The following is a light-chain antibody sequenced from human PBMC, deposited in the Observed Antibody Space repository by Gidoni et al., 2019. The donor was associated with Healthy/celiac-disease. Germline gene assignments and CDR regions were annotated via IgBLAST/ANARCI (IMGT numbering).Light chain of an antibody. CDR1: QSISSY. J-gene: IGKJ2*01. Sequence: DIQMTQSPPSLSASVGDRVTITCRASQSISSYLNWYQQKQGKAPKLLIYAASSLQSGVPSRFSGSGSGTDFTLTISSLQPEDFATYYCQQSYSTLSYAFGQGTKLEIK. CDR3: QQSYSTLSYA. CDR2: AAS. V-gene: IGKV1-39*01.